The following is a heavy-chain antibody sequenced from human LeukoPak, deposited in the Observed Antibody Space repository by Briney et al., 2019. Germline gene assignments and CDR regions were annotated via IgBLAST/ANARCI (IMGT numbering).Heavy chain of an antibody. V-gene: IGHV4-39*01. D-gene: IGHD4-23*01. Sequence: SETLSLTCTVSGGSISNSTDNWGWIRQPPGKGLEWIGTISDSGNTYSSPSLRSRVTISVDTSKNQFSLKLTSVTAADTGVYYCARQGDGGRAYDHWGQGSQVTVSS. CDR1: GGSISNSTDN. CDR3: ARQGDGGRAYDH. CDR2: ISDSGNT. J-gene: IGHJ4*02.